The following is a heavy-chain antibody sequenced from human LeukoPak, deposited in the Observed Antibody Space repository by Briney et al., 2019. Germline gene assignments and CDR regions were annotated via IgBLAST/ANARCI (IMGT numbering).Heavy chain of an antibody. V-gene: IGHV4-34*01. Sequence: SETLSLTCAVYGGSFSGYYWSWIRQPPGKGLEWIGEINHSGSTNYNPSLKSRVTISVDTSKNQFSLKLGSVTAADTAVYYCARYTRITIFGVVIILQNDAFDVWGQGTMVTVSS. D-gene: IGHD3-3*01. J-gene: IGHJ3*01. CDR2: INHSGST. CDR1: GGSFSGYY. CDR3: ARYTRITIFGVVIILQNDAFDV.